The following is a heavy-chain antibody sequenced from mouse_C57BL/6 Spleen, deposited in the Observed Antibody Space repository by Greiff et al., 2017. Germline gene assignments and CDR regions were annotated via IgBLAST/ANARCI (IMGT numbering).Heavy chain of an antibody. CDR2: IYPSDSET. D-gene: IGHD1-1*01. J-gene: IGHJ4*01. Sequence: QVQLQQPGAELVRPGSSVKLSCKASGYTFTSYWMDWVKQRPGQGLEWIGNIYPSDSETHYNQKFKDKATLTVDKSSSTAYMQLSSLTSEDSAVYYCARLYYYGSSYGKAMDYWGQGTSVTVSS. V-gene: IGHV1-61*01. CDR3: ARLYYYGSSYGKAMDY. CDR1: GYTFTSYW.